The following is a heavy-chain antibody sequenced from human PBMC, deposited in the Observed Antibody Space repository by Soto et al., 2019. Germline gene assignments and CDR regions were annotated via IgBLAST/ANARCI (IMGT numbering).Heavy chain of an antibody. CDR2: ISGYNGYT. CDR1: GYTFNTYG. J-gene: IGHJ6*02. V-gene: IGHV1-18*04. D-gene: IGHD3-16*01. CDR3: SRPGRIRGGNGMDV. Sequence: QAQLVQSGAEVKKPGASVKVSCKTSGYTFNTYGISWVRQVPGQGPEWMGWISGYNGYTKYAQKFQGRVTMTTDTSTSTAYMDMRSLTADDTAVYYCSRPGRIRGGNGMDVWGQGTTVIVSS.